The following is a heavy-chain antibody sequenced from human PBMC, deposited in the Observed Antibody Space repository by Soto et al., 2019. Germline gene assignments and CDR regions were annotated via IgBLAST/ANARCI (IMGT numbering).Heavy chain of an antibody. CDR3: AKFGMATTKRSPPYYIDY. D-gene: IGHD1-1*01. CDR2: ISGSGGGT. Sequence: GGSLRLSCAASGFTFSSYAMSWVRQAPGKGLEWVSSISGSGGGTYYADSVKGRFTFSRDNSKNTLYLQMNSLRAEDTAVYYCAKFGMATTKRSPPYYIDYWGQGALVTVSS. J-gene: IGHJ4*02. V-gene: IGHV3-23*01. CDR1: GFTFSSYA.